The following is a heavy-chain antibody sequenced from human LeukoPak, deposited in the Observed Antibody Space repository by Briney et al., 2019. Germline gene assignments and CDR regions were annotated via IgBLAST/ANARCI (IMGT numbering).Heavy chain of an antibody. D-gene: IGHD3-10*01. CDR3: AKDHSSFSLRGGHDDY. Sequence: GGSLRLSCTASGFTFSSYAMNWVRQAPGKGLEWVSAISGSGGSTYYADSVKGRFTISRDNSKNTLYLQMNSLRAEDTAVYYRAKDHSSFSLRGGHDDYWGQGTLVTVSS. CDR2: ISGSGGST. J-gene: IGHJ4*02. V-gene: IGHV3-23*01. CDR1: GFTFSSYA.